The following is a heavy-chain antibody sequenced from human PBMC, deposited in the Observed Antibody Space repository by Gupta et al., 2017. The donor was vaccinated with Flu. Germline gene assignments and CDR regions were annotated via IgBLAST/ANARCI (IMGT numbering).Heavy chain of an antibody. J-gene: IGHJ4*02. CDR1: GFTFSDHY. V-gene: IGHV3-72*01. CDR3: ARGEDSVSASVRYDY. CDR2: IRHKASGYTT. D-gene: IGHD2-15*01. Sequence: EVQLVESGGGLVQPGGSLRLSCAVSGFTFSDHYMDWVRQAPGKGLEWVGRIRHKASGYTTEYAAPVKGRFTISRDESKNSLYLQMNSLKTEDTAEYYCARGEDSVSASVRYDYWGQGALVTGSS.